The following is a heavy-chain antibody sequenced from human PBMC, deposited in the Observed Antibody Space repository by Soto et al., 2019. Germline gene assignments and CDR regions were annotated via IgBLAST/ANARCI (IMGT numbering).Heavy chain of an antibody. V-gene: IGHV3-23*01. CDR1: GFTFSEYA. Sequence: EVQLLESGGGLVQPGGSLRLSCAASGFTFSEYAMSWVRQAPGKGLEWVSSISSSGGTTSYTDSVKGRFTISRDNSKNTLFLKINARRAEDTAIFYVTKDPKKSTRPAYGGRETLATV. CDR2: ISSSGGTT. J-gene: IGHJ4*02. CDR3: TKDPKKSTRPAY.